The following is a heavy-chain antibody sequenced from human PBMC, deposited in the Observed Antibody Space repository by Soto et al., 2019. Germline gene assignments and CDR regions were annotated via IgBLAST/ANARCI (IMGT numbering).Heavy chain of an antibody. CDR1: GFTFSSYA. Sequence: GSXRLSWAACGFTFSSYAMSCFRQAPGKGLEWVSAISGSGGSTYYADSVKGRFTISRDNSKNTLYLQMNSLRAEDTAVYYCAKGMEYSSSSVPVDYWRQGTLVTVS. CDR3: AKGMEYSSSSVPVDY. V-gene: IGHV3-23*01. J-gene: IGHJ4*02. CDR2: ISGSGGST. D-gene: IGHD6-6*01.